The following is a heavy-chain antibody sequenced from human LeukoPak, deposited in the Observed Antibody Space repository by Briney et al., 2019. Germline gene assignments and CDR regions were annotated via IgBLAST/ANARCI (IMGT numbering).Heavy chain of an antibody. D-gene: IGHD1-1*01. CDR2: ISSGGSST. J-gene: IGHJ4*02. CDR1: GFTFAARA. Sequence: PGGSLRLSCVASGFTFAARALTWVRQAPGKGLEWVSSISSGGSSTYYADSVKGRFTISRDNSKNTLYLQMNSLRAEDTAVYYCAKDDKTGMARSFDYWGQGTLVTVSS. V-gene: IGHV3-23*01. CDR3: AKDDKTGMARSFDY.